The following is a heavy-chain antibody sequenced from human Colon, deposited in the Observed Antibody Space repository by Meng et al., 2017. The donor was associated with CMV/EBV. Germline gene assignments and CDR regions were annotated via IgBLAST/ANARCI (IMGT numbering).Heavy chain of an antibody. J-gene: IGHJ6*02. V-gene: IGHV4-39*07. Sequence: SETLSLTCSVSGGSISSSSHYWGWIRQPPGKGLEWIGTFYHTGSTYYNLSHKSRVTISGDTSKNQFSLKLSSVTAADTAVYYCARDSRTHGPYYYHGVDVWGQGATVTVSS. D-gene: IGHD2-2*01. CDR3: ARDSRTHGPYYYHGVDV. CDR2: FYHTGST. CDR1: GGSISSSSHY.